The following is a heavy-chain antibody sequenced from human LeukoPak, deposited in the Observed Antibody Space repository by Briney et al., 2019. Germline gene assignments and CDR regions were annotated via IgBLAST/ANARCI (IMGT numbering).Heavy chain of an antibody. V-gene: IGHV3-53*01. CDR2: IYSGGYT. J-gene: IGHJ4*02. D-gene: IGHD6-13*01. CDR3: ARATRVGGAEFFFDY. CDR1: GVSVSNNY. Sequence: GGSLRLSCAASGVSVSNNYMTWVRQAPGKGLEWVSLIYSGGYTYYTDSVKGRFTISRDNSKNTLFLQMNSLRAEDTATYYCARATRVGGAEFFFDYWGQGTLVTVAS.